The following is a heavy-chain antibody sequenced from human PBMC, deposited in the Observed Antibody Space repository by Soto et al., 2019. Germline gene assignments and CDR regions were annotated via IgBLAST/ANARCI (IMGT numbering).Heavy chain of an antibody. D-gene: IGHD6-19*01. CDR3: AREDDTSGRSGVDHSSYFYGMDV. Sequence: EVQLVESGGTLVQPGGSLRLSCAASGFTFSAYWMSWVRQAPGRGLEWVANINRDGHETNYVDSLRGPVTISRDNAHNSLYLHMRSLRDEGTAVYYCAREDDTSGRSGVDHSSYFYGMDVWGQGTTVTV. CDR1: GFTFSAYW. CDR2: INRDGHET. V-gene: IGHV3-7*03. J-gene: IGHJ6*02.